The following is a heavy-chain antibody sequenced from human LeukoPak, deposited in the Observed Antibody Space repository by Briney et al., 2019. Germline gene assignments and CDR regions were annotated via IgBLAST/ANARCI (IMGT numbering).Heavy chain of an antibody. CDR1: GGTFSSYA. Sequence: ASVRVSCKASGGTFSSYAISWVRQAPGQGLEWMGRIIPILGIANYAQKFQGRVTITADKSTSTAYMELSSLRSEDTAVYYCARSWAATLDFDYWGQGTLVTVSS. J-gene: IGHJ4*02. CDR3: ARSWAATLDFDY. CDR2: IIPILGIA. V-gene: IGHV1-69*04. D-gene: IGHD6-25*01.